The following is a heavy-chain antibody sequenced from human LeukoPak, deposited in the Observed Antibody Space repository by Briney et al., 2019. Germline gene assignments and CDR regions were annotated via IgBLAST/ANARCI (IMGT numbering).Heavy chain of an antibody. V-gene: IGHV3-33*01. CDR1: GFTFSSYG. Sequence: PGRSLRLSCAASGFTFSSYGMHWVRQAPGKGLEWVAVIWYDGSNKYYADSVKGRFTISRDNSKNTLYLQMNSLRAEDTAVYYCARDRRGPTGRFPDYWGQGTLVTVYS. CDR2: IWYDGSNK. CDR3: ARDRRGPTGRFPDY. J-gene: IGHJ4*02. D-gene: IGHD1-14*01.